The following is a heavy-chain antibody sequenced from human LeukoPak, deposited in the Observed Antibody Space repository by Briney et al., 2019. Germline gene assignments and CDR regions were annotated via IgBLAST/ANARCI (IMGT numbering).Heavy chain of an antibody. CDR2: IDPSDSYT. V-gene: IGHV5-10-1*01. CDR3: AREVGRVRYFDY. D-gene: IGHD2-2*01. J-gene: IGHJ4*02. CDR1: GYTFSSYW. Sequence: GESLKISCKGSGYTFSSYWISWVRQMPGKGLEWMGWIDPSDSYTNYSPSLQGHVPISADKSISTAYLQWSSLKASDIAMYYCAREVGRVRYFDYWGQGSLVTVSS.